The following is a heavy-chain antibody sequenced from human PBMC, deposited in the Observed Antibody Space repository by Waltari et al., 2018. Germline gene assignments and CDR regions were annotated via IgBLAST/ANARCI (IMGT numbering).Heavy chain of an antibody. CDR1: GDSISNNFF. CDR3: ASDRGRGLYLDS. V-gene: IGHV4-4*02. Sequence: QVQLQESGPGLVKPSGTLSLTCTVSGDSISNNFFWSWVRQSPGKGLEWIGQVHQSGRSNYNPSLESRFTVSMDTSKNQFSLKMTSVIAADTAIYYCASDRGRGLYLDSWGQGTLVTVSP. D-gene: IGHD2-15*01. J-gene: IGHJ4*02. CDR2: VHQSGRS.